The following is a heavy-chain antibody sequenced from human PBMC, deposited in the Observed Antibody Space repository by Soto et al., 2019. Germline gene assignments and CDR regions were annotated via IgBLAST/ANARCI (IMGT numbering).Heavy chain of an antibody. D-gene: IGHD2-15*01. J-gene: IGHJ4*01. V-gene: IGHV1-8*01. Sequence: GASVKVSCKTSGYNFTNFDINWVRQAPGRGLVWMGWMNPSSGETGSAQNFQGRVTMTRDISTRTSFMQLTSLRSEDTAIYYCARLAEYCNGIKCYSNFDFWGRGTQVTVSS. CDR2: MNPSSGET. CDR3: ARLAEYCNGIKCYSNFDF. CDR1: GYNFTNFD.